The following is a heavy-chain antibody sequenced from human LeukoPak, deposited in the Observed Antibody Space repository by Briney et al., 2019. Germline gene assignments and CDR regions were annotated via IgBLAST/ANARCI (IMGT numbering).Heavy chain of an antibody. CDR1: GFIFSYYD. CDR2: ISSSRSSM. V-gene: IGHV3-48*01. CDR3: ARHNQGSPDY. Sequence: GGSLRLSCVASGFIFSYYDMDWVRQARGKAVEGISYISSSRSSMYYADSVLGRFTVSRDYDENTLYVQMNSLRGDDTAVYYCARHNQGSPDYWGQGTLVTVSS. J-gene: IGHJ4*02.